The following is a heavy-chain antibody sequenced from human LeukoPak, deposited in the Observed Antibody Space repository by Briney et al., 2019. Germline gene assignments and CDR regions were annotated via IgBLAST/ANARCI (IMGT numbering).Heavy chain of an antibody. D-gene: IGHD3-10*01. J-gene: IGHJ4*02. Sequence: ASVKVSCKASGYTFTGYYMHWVRQAPGQGLEWMGWINPNSGGTNYAQKFQGRVTMTRDTSISTAYMELSRLRSDDTAVYYCTRDLGFGELLADYWGQGTLVTVSS. CDR3: TRDLGFGELLADY. CDR1: GYTFTGYY. V-gene: IGHV1-2*02. CDR2: INPNSGGT.